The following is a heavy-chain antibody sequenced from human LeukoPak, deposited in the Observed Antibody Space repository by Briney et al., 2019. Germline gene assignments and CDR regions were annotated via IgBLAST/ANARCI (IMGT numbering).Heavy chain of an antibody. CDR2: ISYDGSNK. CDR1: GFTFSSYA. CDR3: ARDPTGGIGSGQTRYYYYGMDV. Sequence: PGRSLRLSCAASGFTFSSYAMHWVRQAPGKGLEWVAVISYDGSNKYYADSVKGRFTISRDNSKNTLYLQMNSLRAEDTAVYYCARDPTGGIGSGQTRYYYYGMDVWGQGTTVTVSS. V-gene: IGHV3-30-3*01. D-gene: IGHD2-15*01. J-gene: IGHJ6*02.